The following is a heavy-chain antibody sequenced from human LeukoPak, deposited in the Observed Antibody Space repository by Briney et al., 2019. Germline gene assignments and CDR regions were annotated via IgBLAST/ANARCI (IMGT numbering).Heavy chain of an antibody. Sequence: ASVKVSCKASGYTFTDYYMHWVRQAPGQGLEWMGWINPNSGGTNYAQKFQGRVTMTRDTSISTAYMELSRLRSDDTAVYYCARDRTYYYGSGSLTYWGQGTLVTVSS. V-gene: IGHV1-2*02. D-gene: IGHD3-10*01. CDR3: ARDRTYYYGSGSLTY. CDR1: GYTFTDYY. CDR2: INPNSGGT. J-gene: IGHJ4*02.